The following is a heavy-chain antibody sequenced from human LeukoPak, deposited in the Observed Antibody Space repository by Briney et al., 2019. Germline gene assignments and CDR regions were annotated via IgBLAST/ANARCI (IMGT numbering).Heavy chain of an antibody. V-gene: IGHV7-4-1*02. CDR3: ARASRYFDWFHHYFDY. CDR1: GYMFTSYA. D-gene: IGHD3-9*01. J-gene: IGHJ4*02. CDR2: INTNTGNP. Sequence: ASVKVSCKASGYMFTSYAMNWVRQAPGQGLEWMGRINTNTGNPTYAQGLTGRFVFSLDTSVSTAYLQISSLEAEDTAVYYCARASRYFDWFHHYFDYWGQGTLVTVSS.